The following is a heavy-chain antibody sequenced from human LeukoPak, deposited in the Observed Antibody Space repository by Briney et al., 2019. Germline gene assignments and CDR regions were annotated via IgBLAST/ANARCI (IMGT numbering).Heavy chain of an antibody. Sequence: GTSVKVSCKVSGYTFTGYYMHWVRQAPGQGLEWMGRINPNSGGTNYAQKFQGRVTMTRDTSISTAYMELSRLRSDDTAVYYCASMLGAHDAFDIWGQGTMVTVSS. CDR3: ASMLGAHDAFDI. D-gene: IGHD1-26*01. CDR2: INPNSGGT. J-gene: IGHJ3*02. V-gene: IGHV1-2*06. CDR1: GYTFTGYY.